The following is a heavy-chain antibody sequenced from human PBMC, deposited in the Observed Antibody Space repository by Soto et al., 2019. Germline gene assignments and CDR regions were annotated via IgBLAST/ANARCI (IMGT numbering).Heavy chain of an antibody. Sequence: EVQLLESGGGFLQPGGSLRLSCAASGFTFRNETMSWVRQAPGRGLEWVSSLDGSGSHTFHADYVKGRFTISRDNSKNTVYRQMNSLRGEDTAVYYCVKARYSSNRCYFDYWGQGTVVSVSS. V-gene: IGHV3-23*01. CDR3: VKARYSSNRCYFDY. CDR1: GFTFRNET. J-gene: IGHJ4*02. D-gene: IGHD1-26*01. CDR2: LDGSGSHT.